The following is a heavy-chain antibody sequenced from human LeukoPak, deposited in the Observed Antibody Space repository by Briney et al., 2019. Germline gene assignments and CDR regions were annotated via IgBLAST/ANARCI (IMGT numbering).Heavy chain of an antibody. CDR1: GFTFSSYA. V-gene: IGHV3-23*01. Sequence: GGSLRLSCAASGFTFSSYAMSWVRQAPGKGLEWVSAISGSGGSTYYTDSVKGRFTISRDNSKNTLYLQMNSLRAEDTAVYYCAKDQYDSSVFDYWGQGTLVTVSS. CDR2: ISGSGGST. CDR3: AKDQYDSSVFDY. D-gene: IGHD3-22*01. J-gene: IGHJ4*02.